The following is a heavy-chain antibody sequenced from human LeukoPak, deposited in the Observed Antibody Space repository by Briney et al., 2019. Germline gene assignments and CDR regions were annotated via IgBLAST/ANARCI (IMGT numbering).Heavy chain of an antibody. CDR1: GYTFTGYY. Sequence: GAPVQVSCKASGYTFTGYYMHWVRQAPGQGLEWMGWINPNSGGTNYAQKFQGRVTMTRDTSISTAYMELSRLRSDDTAVYYCARLEWLRYRYYFDYWGQGTLVTVSS. J-gene: IGHJ4*02. V-gene: IGHV1-2*02. D-gene: IGHD5-12*01. CDR3: ARLEWLRYRYYFDY. CDR2: INPNSGGT.